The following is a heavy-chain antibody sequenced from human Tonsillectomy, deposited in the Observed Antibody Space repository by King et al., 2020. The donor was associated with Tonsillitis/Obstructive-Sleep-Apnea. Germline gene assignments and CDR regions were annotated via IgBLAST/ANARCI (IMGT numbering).Heavy chain of an antibody. D-gene: IGHD6-19*01. CDR1: GGSLSGNY. Sequence: VQLQQWGAGLLKPSETLSLTCAVYGGSLSGNYWSWIRQPPGEGLEWIGEINHSGSTNYNPSLKSRVTISVDTSKNQVSLKLSSVTAADTALYYCARTSPVVGPPPSESGWFDYWGQGTLVTVPS. CDR2: INHSGST. V-gene: IGHV4-34*01. J-gene: IGHJ4*02. CDR3: ARTSPVVGPPPSESGWFDY.